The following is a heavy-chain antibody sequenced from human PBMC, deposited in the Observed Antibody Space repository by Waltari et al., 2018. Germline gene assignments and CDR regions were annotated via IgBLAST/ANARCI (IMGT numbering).Heavy chain of an antibody. CDR2: IKHSGST. CDR1: GGSFSGYY. V-gene: IGHV4-34*01. CDR3: ARGYCSSTSCYYYYGMDV. Sequence: QVQLQQWGAGLLKPSETLSLTCAVYGGSFSGYYWSWIRQPPGKGLGWIGEIKHSGSTNYNPSLKSRVTISVDTSKNQFSLKLSFVTAADTAVYYCARGYCSSTSCYYYYGMDVWGQGTTVTVSS. J-gene: IGHJ6*02. D-gene: IGHD2-2*01.